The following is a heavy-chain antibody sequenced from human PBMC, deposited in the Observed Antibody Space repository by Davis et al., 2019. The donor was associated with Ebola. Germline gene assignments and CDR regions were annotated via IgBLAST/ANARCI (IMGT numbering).Heavy chain of an antibody. CDR3: AREGYYGVDFDY. Sequence: SVKVSCKASEGTFSSYAISWVRQAPGQGLEWMGGIIPIFGTANYAQKFQGWVTMTRDTSISTAYMELSRLRSDDTAVYYCAREGYYGVDFDYWGQGTLVTVSS. CDR2: IIPIFGTA. J-gene: IGHJ4*02. V-gene: IGHV1-69*05. D-gene: IGHD4-17*01. CDR1: EGTFSSYA.